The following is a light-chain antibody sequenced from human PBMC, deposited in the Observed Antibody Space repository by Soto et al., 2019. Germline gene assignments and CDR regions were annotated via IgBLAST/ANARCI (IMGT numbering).Light chain of an antibody. Sequence: QSVLTQPASVSDSPGQSITISCTGTSSDVGGSNFVSWYQQHPGKPPKLIIYDVANRPSGVSNRFSGSKSGSTASLIISRLQTEDEADYYYVSYTSSTTYVFGTGTNVTVL. V-gene: IGLV2-14*03. CDR1: SSDVGGSNF. CDR3: VSYTSSTTYV. J-gene: IGLJ1*01. CDR2: DVA.